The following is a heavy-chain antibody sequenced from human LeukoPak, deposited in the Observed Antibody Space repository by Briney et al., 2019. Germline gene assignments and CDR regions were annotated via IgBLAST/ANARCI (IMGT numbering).Heavy chain of an antibody. CDR2: MRGSGGST. J-gene: IGHJ4*02. D-gene: IGHD7-27*01. CDR3: AKGDVSVTREFDY. V-gene: IGHV3-23*01. CDR1: GFTFSSYG. Sequence: GGSLRLSCAASGFTFSSYGMSWVRQAPGNGLEGVSVMRGSGGSTYYADSVKGRFTISRDNSKNTLYLQMNSLRAEDTAVYYCAKGDVSVTREFDYWGQGTLVTVSS.